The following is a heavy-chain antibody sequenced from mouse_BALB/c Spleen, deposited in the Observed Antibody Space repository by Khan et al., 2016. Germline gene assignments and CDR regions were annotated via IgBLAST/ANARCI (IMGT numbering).Heavy chain of an antibody. J-gene: IGHJ3*01. CDR2: INTETGEP. Sequence: QIQLVQSGPELKKPGETVKISCKAPGYTFTDYSMHWVKQAPGKGLKWMGWINTETGEPTYADGFKGRFAFSLETSARTAYLQINNLKNEYTATYLSARSSYRYDAWFAYWGQGTLVTVSA. CDR3: ARSSYRYDAWFAY. D-gene: IGHD2-14*01. CDR1: GYTFTDYS. V-gene: IGHV9-2-1*01.